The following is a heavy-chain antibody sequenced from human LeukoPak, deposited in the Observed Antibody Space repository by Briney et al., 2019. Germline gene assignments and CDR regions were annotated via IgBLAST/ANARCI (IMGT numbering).Heavy chain of an antibody. CDR3: ARAGLDTAMVSLYFDY. V-gene: IGHV3-7*01. CDR2: IKQDGSEK. Sequence: GGSLRLSCAASGFTFDDYGMSWVRQAPGKGLEWVANIKQDGSEKYYVDSVKGRFTISRDNAKNSLYLQMNSLRAEDTAVYYCARAGLDTAMVSLYFDYWGQGTLVTVSS. CDR1: GFTFDDYG. D-gene: IGHD5-18*01. J-gene: IGHJ4*02.